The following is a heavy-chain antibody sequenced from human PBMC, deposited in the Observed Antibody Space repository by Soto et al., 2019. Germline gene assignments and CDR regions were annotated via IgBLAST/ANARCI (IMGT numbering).Heavy chain of an antibody. Sequence: GASVKVSCKASGYTLNTYYMHWVRQAPGQGPEWMGIINPRGGSTTYAQNFQDRVTMTRDTSSSTVYMELSSLRSEDTAVYYCARGGGFSPHYYNLDVWGQGTTVTVSS. CDR3: ARGGGFSPHYYNLDV. CDR2: INPRGGST. V-gene: IGHV1-46*02. D-gene: IGHD3-3*01. J-gene: IGHJ6*02. CDR1: GYTLNTYY.